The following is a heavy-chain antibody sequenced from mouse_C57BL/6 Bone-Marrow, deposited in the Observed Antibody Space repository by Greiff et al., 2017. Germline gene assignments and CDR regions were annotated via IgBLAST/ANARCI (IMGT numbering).Heavy chain of an antibody. CDR2: IYPRSGNT. V-gene: IGHV1-81*01. J-gene: IGHJ4*01. CDR3: ARSGYYYGSSYYAMDY. CDR1: GYTFTSYG. Sequence: QVTLKESGAELARPGASVKLSCKASGYTFTSYGISWVKQRTGQGLEWIGEIYPRSGNTYYNEKFKGKATLTADKSSSTAYMELRSLTSEDSAVYFCARSGYYYGSSYYAMDYWGQGTSVTVSS. D-gene: IGHD1-1*01.